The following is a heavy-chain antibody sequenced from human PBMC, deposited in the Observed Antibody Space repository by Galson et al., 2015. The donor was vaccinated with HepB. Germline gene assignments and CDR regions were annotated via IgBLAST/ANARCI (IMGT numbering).Heavy chain of an antibody. V-gene: IGHV3-30*02. J-gene: IGHJ4*02. CDR3: AKDRYYGDYFDY. CDR2: IRYDGSNK. CDR1: GFTFSNFG. D-gene: IGHD4-17*01. Sequence: SLRLSCAASGFTFSNFGMHWVRQAPGKGLEWVAFIRYDGSNKYYPDSVKGRFTISRDNSKNTLYLQMNSLRPEDSAMYYCAKDRYYGDYFDYWDQGALVTVSS.